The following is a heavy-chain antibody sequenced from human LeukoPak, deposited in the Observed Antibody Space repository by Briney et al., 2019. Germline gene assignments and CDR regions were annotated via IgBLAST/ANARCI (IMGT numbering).Heavy chain of an antibody. J-gene: IGHJ3*02. CDR1: GFTFDDYA. V-gene: IGHV3-9*01. CDR2: ISWSSGSI. D-gene: IGHD4-17*01. CDR3: AKDLDYGDYPGAFDI. Sequence: GGSLRLSCAASGFTFDDYAMHWVRQAPGKGLEWVSGISWSSGSIGYADSVKGRFTISRDNAKNSLYLQMNSLRAEDTALYYCAKDLDYGDYPGAFDIWGQGTMVTVSS.